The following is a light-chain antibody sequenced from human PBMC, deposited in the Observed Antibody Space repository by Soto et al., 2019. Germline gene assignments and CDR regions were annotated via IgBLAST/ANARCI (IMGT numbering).Light chain of an antibody. CDR3: QQYGSSRT. V-gene: IGKV3-20*01. CDR1: QSVSSSY. J-gene: IGKJ1*01. Sequence: EMVLTQSPGTLSLSPGERATLSCRASQSVSSSYLAWYQQKPGQAPTLLIYGASSRATGIPDRFSGSGSGTDFTLTISRLEPEDFAVYYCQQYGSSRTFGQGTKVEIK. CDR2: GAS.